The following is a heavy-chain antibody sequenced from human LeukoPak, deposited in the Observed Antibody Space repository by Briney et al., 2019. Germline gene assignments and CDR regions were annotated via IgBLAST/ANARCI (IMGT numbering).Heavy chain of an antibody. Sequence: ASVKVSCKASGYTFSGHYLHWVRQAPGQGLEWMGRINPNTGVTQYTENFQGRVTMTGDTSISTAYMELNGLRSDDTAIYYCARPVRGVKYYYYYGMDVWGQGTTVTVSS. CDR3: ARPVRGVKYYYYYGMDV. CDR2: INPNTGVT. CDR1: GYTFSGHY. D-gene: IGHD3-10*01. J-gene: IGHJ6*02. V-gene: IGHV1-2*06.